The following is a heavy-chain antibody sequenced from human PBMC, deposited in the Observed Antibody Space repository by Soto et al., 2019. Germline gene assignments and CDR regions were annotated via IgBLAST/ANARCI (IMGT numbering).Heavy chain of an antibody. CDR1: GGTFSSYT. Sequence: ASVKVSCKASGGTFSSYTISWVRQAPGQGLEWMGRIIPILGIANYAQKFQGRVTITADKSTSTAYMELSSLRSEDTAVYYCARPRDGYTQGHAFDIWGQGTMVTVSS. CDR3: ARPRDGYTQGHAFDI. J-gene: IGHJ3*02. CDR2: IIPILGIA. D-gene: IGHD5-12*01. V-gene: IGHV1-69*02.